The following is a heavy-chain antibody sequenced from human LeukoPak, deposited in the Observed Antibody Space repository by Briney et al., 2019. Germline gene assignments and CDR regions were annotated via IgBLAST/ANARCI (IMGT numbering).Heavy chain of an antibody. V-gene: IGHV3-53*01. D-gene: IGHD3-16*02. CDR2: IYSGGTT. J-gene: IGHJ4*02. CDR3: AGGGSNRRFDF. Sequence: PRGSLRLSCAASGFTVSSNYMSWVRQAPGKGLQWVSVIYSGGTTYYPDSVRGRFTISRDNSKNTLYLQMNSLRAEDTAVYYCAGGGSNRRFDFWGQGTLVTVSS. CDR1: GFTVSSNY.